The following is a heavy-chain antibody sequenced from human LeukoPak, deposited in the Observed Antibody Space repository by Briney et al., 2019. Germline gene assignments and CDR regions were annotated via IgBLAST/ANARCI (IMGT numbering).Heavy chain of an antibody. Sequence: GASVKLSCKASGYTFTGYYIHRVRQAPGQGLEWMGWISAYNGNANYAQKLPGRVTMTTDTSTTTAYMELRSLRSDDTAVYYCAREPYSSSYRSKSGYFDYWGQGTLVTVSS. J-gene: IGHJ4*02. CDR2: ISAYNGNA. CDR3: AREPYSSSYRSKSGYFDY. CDR1: GYTFTGYY. V-gene: IGHV1-18*04. D-gene: IGHD6-13*01.